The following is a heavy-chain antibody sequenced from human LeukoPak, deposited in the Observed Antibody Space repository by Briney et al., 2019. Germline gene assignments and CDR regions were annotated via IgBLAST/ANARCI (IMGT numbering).Heavy chain of an antibody. J-gene: IGHJ3*02. CDR3: ARDRKQWLAHDAFDI. CDR2: ISSSSSTI. Sequence: VGSLRLSCAASGFTFSSYSMNWVRQAPGKGLEWVSYISSSSSTIYYADSVKGRFTISRDNAKNSLYLQMNSLRAEDTAVYYCARDRKQWLAHDAFDIWGQGTMVTVSS. D-gene: IGHD6-19*01. CDR1: GFTFSSYS. V-gene: IGHV3-48*01.